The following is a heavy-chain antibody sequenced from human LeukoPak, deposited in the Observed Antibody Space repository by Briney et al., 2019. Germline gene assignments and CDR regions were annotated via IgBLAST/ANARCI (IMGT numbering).Heavy chain of an antibody. V-gene: IGHV4-34*01. Sequence: GSLRLSCAASGFTFSSYEMNWVRQAPGKGLEWIGEINHSGSTNYNPSLKSRVTISVDTSKNQFSLKLSSVTAADTAVYYCARGRALMDVWGKGTTVTVSS. CDR1: GFTFSSYE. CDR3: ARGRALMDV. J-gene: IGHJ6*03. CDR2: INHSGST.